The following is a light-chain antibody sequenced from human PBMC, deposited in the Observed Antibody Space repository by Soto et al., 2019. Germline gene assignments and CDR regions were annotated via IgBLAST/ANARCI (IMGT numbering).Light chain of an antibody. CDR3: QAYDIRLSAWV. CDR2: AFT. J-gene: IGLJ3*02. V-gene: IGLV1-40*01. Sequence: QSVLTQPPSVSGTPGQRVSISCTWNSSNIGAGNDVHWYQKGLHTAPKLVIYAFTERPSGVPARFSGSRSASSASLAVTGLQAEDEADYYCQAYDIRLSAWVFGGGTKLTVL. CDR1: SSNIGAGND.